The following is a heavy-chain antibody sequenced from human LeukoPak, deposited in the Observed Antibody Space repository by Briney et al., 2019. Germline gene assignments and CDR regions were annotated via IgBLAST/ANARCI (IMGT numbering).Heavy chain of an antibody. D-gene: IGHD2/OR15-2a*01. Sequence: GWSLRLSCVASGLTFSRYWLSGVRQAPGKGGEWVANIKQDGSEKYYVASVKGRFTISRDNAKNSLYLQMNSLRAEDTAVYYCASGFYWFDPWGRGTLVTVSS. J-gene: IGHJ5*02. CDR1: GLTFSRYW. CDR2: IKQDGSEK. CDR3: ASGFYWFDP. V-gene: IGHV3-7*01.